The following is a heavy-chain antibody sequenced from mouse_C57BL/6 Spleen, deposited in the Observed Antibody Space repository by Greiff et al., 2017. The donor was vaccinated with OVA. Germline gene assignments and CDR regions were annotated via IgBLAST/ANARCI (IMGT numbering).Heavy chain of an antibody. CDR3: ARAYYSNLPDY. D-gene: IGHD2-5*01. J-gene: IGHJ4*01. CDR2: IYPGSGST. V-gene: IGHV1-55*01. Sequence: QVQLQQSGAELVKPGASVKMSCKASGYTFTSYWITWVKQRPGQGLEWIGDIYPGSGSTNYNEKFKSKATLTVDTSSSTAYMQLSSLTSEDSAVYYCARAYYSNLPDYWGQGTSVTVSS. CDR1: GYTFTSYW.